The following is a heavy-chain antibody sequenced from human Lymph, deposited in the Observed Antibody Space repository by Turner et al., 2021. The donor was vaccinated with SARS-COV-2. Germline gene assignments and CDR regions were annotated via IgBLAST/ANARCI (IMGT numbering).Heavy chain of an antibody. CDR1: GGTFSTYT. Sequence: QVQLVQSGAEVKKPGSSVKVSCKASGGTFSTYTISWVRQAPGQGLEWMGGIIPIFGTANYAQKCQGRVTITADESTSTAYMELSSLRSEDTAVYYCTRGDTIAAHYDYWGQGTLVTVSS. J-gene: IGHJ4*02. CDR2: IIPIFGTA. CDR3: TRGDTIAAHYDY. D-gene: IGHD6-6*01. V-gene: IGHV1-69*01.